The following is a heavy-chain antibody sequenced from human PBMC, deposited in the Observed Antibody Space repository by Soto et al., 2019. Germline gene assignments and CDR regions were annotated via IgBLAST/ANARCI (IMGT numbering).Heavy chain of an antibody. D-gene: IGHD5-12*01. J-gene: IGHJ3*02. V-gene: IGHV3-9*01. CDR1: GFTFDDYA. CDR2: ISWNSGSI. CDR3: AKDRGYGGYHLFLQAFDI. Sequence: EVQLVESGGGLVQPGRSLRLSCAASGFTFDDYAMHWVRQAPGKGLEWVSGISWNSGSIGSADSVKGRFTISRDNAKNSLYLQMNSLRAEDTALYYCAKDRGYGGYHLFLQAFDIWGQGTMVTVSS.